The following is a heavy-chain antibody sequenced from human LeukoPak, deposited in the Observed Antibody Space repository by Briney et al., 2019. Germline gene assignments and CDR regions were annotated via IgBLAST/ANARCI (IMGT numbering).Heavy chain of an antibody. CDR2: IYHTEST. Sequence: SETLSLTCAVSGYSISSGYYWGWIRQPPGKGLEWIGRIYHTESTYYNPSLKSRVTISVDTAKNQFSLKLSSVTAAATAVYYCARQFSVAGICWFDPWGQGTLVIVSS. J-gene: IGHJ5*02. V-gene: IGHV4-38-2*01. CDR1: GYSISSGYY. CDR3: ARQFSVAGICWFDP. D-gene: IGHD6-19*01.